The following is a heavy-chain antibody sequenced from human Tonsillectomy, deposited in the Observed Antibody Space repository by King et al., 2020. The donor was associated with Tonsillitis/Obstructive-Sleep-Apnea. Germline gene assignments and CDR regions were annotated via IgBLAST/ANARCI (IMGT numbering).Heavy chain of an antibody. CDR2: IYPGDSYN. CDR3: ARLIGYSSSGWYFQH. D-gene: IGHD6-13*01. CDR1: GYSFTSYW. V-gene: IGHV5-51*01. J-gene: IGHJ1*01. Sequence: QLVQSGAEVKNPGESLKISCKGSGYSFTSYWIGWVRQMPGKGLEWIGIIYPGDSYNRYSPSCQCQVTLSADNSISTAYLQWSRLKASDTAMYYCARLIGYSSSGWYFQHWGQGTLVTVSS.